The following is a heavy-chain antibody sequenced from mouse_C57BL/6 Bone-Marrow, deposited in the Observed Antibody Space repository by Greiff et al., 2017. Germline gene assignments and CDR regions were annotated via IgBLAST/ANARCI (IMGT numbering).Heavy chain of an antibody. CDR3: ARLRWLLPYAMDY. V-gene: IGHV5-12*01. J-gene: IGHJ4*01. D-gene: IGHD2-3*01. CDR1: GFTFSDYY. Sequence: EVKLMESGGGLVQPGGSLKLSCAASGFTFSDYYMYWVRQTPEKRLEWVAYISNGGGSTYYPDTVKGRFTISRDNAKNTLYLQMSRLKSEDTAMYYCARLRWLLPYAMDYWGQGTSVTVSS. CDR2: ISNGGGST.